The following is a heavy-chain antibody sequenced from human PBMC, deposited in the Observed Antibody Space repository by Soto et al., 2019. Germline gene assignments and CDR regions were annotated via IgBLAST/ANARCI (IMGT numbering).Heavy chain of an antibody. J-gene: IGHJ6*02. Sequence: ASETLSLTCSVSGASITSHYWNWIRQSAGEGLQWIGRVYARGATNYNPSLKSRVTISGDTSKNQFSLKLTSVTAADTAVYYCARSSGDDFFYYGMDVWGQGTTVTVSS. CDR2: VYARGAT. CDR1: GASITSHY. V-gene: IGHV4-59*10. D-gene: IGHD4-17*01. CDR3: ARSSGDDFFYYGMDV.